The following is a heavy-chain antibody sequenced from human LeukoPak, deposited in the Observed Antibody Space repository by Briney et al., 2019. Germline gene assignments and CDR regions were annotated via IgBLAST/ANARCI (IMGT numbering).Heavy chain of an antibody. CDR2: IRSSGEST. V-gene: IGHV3-23*01. CDR3: AKKVRESAWFYFDY. Sequence: HAGGSLRLSCAASGFTFRTYAMSWVRQAPGKGLEWVSSIRSSGESTYYADSVKGRFTISRDNSRNTVFLQMKSLTAEDTAVYYCAKKVRESAWFYFDYWGQGTLATVSS. D-gene: IGHD3-10*01. CDR1: GFTFRTYA. J-gene: IGHJ4*02.